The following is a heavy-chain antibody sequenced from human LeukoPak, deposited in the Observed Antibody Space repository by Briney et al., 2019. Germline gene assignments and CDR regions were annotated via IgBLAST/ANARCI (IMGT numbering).Heavy chain of an antibody. CDR1: GFTFSSYG. D-gene: IGHD4-23*01. J-gene: IGHJ4*02. V-gene: IGHV3-33*06. CDR2: IWYDGSNK. CDR3: AKGDYGGNPLDY. Sequence: GRSLRLSCAASGFTFSSYGMHWVRQAPGKGLEWVAVIWYDGSNKYYADSVKGRFTISRDNSKNTLYLQMNSLRAEDTAVYYCAKGDYGGNPLDYWGQGTLVTVSS.